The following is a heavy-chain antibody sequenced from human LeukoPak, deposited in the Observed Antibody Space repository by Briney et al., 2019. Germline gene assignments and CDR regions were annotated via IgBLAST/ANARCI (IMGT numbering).Heavy chain of an antibody. J-gene: IGHJ4*02. CDR3: ARSPIIPDPDENYGDRVYYFDY. CDR2: IYYSGST. Sequence: KASETLSLTCTVSGGSISSSSYYWGWIRQPPGKGLEWIGYIYYSGSTNYNPSLKSRVTISVDTSKNQFSLKLSSVTAADTAVYYCARSPIIPDPDENYGDRVYYFDYWGQGTLVTVSS. CDR1: GGSISSSSYY. V-gene: IGHV4-61*05. D-gene: IGHD3-10*01.